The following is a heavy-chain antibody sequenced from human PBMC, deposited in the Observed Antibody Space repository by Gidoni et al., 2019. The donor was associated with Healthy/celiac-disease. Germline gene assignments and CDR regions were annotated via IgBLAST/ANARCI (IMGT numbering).Heavy chain of an antibody. CDR2: TYYRSKWYN. CDR3: AREGDSSGWYADYFDY. CDR1: GDSVSRNSAA. D-gene: IGHD6-19*01. Sequence: QVQLQQSGPGLVKPSPTLSLTCAISGDSVSRNSAAWNWIRQSPSRGLEWLGRTYYRSKWYNDYAVSVKSRITINPDTSKNQFSLQLNSVTPEDTAVYYCAREGDSSGWYADYFDYWGQGTLVTVSS. J-gene: IGHJ4*02. V-gene: IGHV6-1*01.